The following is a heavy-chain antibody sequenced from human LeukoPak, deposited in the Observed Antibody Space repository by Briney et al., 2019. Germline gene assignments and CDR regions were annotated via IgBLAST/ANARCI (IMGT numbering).Heavy chain of an antibody. V-gene: IGHV1-2*02. CDR1: GYTFTSYD. CDR2: INPNSGGT. D-gene: IGHD2-15*01. J-gene: IGHJ4*02. Sequence: ASVKVSCKASGYTFTSYDINWVRQAPGQGLEWMGWINPNSGGTNYAQKFQGRVTMTRDTSISTAYMELSRLRSDDTAVYYCANGYCSGGSCYTFDYWGQGTLVTVSS. CDR3: ANGYCSGGSCYTFDY.